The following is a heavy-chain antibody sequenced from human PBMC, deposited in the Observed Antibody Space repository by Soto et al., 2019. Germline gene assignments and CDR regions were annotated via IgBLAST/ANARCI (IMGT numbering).Heavy chain of an antibody. Sequence: ASVKVSCKASGGTFSSYAIGWVRQAPGQGLEWMGGIIPIFGTANYAQKFQGRVTITADESTSTAYMELSSLRSEDTAVYYCARDVRNLRFRAFDIWGQGTMVTVSS. V-gene: IGHV1-69*13. J-gene: IGHJ3*02. CDR1: GGTFSSYA. CDR2: IIPIFGTA. CDR3: ARDVRNLRFRAFDI.